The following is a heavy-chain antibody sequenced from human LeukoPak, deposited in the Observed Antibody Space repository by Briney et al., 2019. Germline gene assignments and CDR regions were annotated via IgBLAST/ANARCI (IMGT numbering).Heavy chain of an antibody. CDR1: GFTFGDYA. CDR3: AREGPYVAGPAFDY. Sequence: GGSLRLSCTASGFTFGDYAMSWVRQAPGKGLEWVANIKQDGSEKYYVDSVKGRFTISRDNAKNSLYLQMNSLRAEDTAVYYRAREGPYVAGPAFDYWGQGTLVTVSS. D-gene: IGHD2-2*01. CDR2: IKQDGSEK. V-gene: IGHV3-7*01. J-gene: IGHJ4*02.